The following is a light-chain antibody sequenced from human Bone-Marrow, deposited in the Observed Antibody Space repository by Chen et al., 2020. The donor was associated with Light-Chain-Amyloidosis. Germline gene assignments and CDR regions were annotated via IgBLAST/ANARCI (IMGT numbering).Light chain of an antibody. Sequence: DIVMTQSPDSLAVSLGERATINCKSSQSVLYSSNNKNYLAWYQQKPGQPPKLLIHWASTRESGVPDRFSGSGSETDFTLTISSLQAEDVAVYYWQQYYNTLTFGPGTKVNIK. CDR2: WAS. CDR3: QQYYNTLT. J-gene: IGKJ3*01. CDR1: QSVLYSSNNKNY. V-gene: IGKV4-1*01.